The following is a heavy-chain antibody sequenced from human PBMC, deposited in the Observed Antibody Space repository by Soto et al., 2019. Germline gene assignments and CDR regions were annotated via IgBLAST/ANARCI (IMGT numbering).Heavy chain of an antibody. CDR2: ISSSSSTI. V-gene: IGHV3-48*01. J-gene: IGHJ4*02. D-gene: IGHD2-2*01. CDR1: GFTFSSYG. Sequence: GGSLRLSCAASGFTFSSYGMHWVRQAPGKGLEWVSYISSSSSTIYYADSVKGRFTISRDNAKNSLYLQMNSLRAEDTAVYYCARGSIVPAAPVDYWGQGTLVTVSS. CDR3: ARGSIVPAAPVDY.